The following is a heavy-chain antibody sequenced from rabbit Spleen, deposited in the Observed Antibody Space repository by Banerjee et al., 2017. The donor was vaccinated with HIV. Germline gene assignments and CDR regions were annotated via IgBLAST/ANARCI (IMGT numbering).Heavy chain of an antibody. CDR1: GLDFSSSYW. Sequence: QGQLEESGGGLVKPGASLTLTCKASGLDFSSSYWICWVRQAPGKGLEWIACIDVRKSLNTYYATWAKGRFTISKTSSTAVTLQMTSLTAADTATYFCARDSAGREDFNLWGPGTLVTVS. D-gene: IGHD4-2*01. CDR2: IDVRKSLNT. CDR3: ARDSAGREDFNL. J-gene: IGHJ4*01. V-gene: IGHV1S45*01.